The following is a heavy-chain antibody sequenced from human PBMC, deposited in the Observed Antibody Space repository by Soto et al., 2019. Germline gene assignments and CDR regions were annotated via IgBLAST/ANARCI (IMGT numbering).Heavy chain of an antibody. CDR1: GFTFRTFA. CDR2: TWYEGSNK. J-gene: IGHJ4*02. D-gene: IGHD4-17*01. V-gene: IGHV3-33*01. Sequence: QVQLVDSGGGVVKPGRPLELSCAPSGFTFRTFAMHGVPQAPGKGREWGAVTWYEGSNKYYADSVKGRFTISRDNSKNTLYLQMNSLRAEDTAVYYCARDLADYGDYVQYYFDYWGQGTLVTVSS. CDR3: ARDLADYGDYVQYYFDY.